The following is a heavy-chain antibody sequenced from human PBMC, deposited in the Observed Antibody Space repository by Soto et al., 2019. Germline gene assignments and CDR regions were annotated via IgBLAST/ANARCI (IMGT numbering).Heavy chain of an antibody. Sequence: EVQLLDSGGGWVQPGGSLRLSCAASGFTFGSFAMSWFRQAPGKGLEWVSAISGSGGSTYYADSVKGRFTISRDKSKNTLYLQMNSLRAEDTAVYYCAKARYSSGWNYFDYWGQGTLVTVSS. CDR2: ISGSGGST. CDR3: AKARYSSGWNYFDY. CDR1: GFTFGSFA. V-gene: IGHV3-23*01. D-gene: IGHD6-19*01. J-gene: IGHJ4*02.